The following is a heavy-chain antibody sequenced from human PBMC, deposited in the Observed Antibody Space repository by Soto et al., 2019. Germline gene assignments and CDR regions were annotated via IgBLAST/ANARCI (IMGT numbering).Heavy chain of an antibody. D-gene: IGHD6-6*01. CDR1: GFSLSAYY. V-gene: IGHV3-11*01. CDR2: ISFTGSTK. Sequence: QVQLVXSGGGLVKPXXTLXLSCAASGFSLSAYYMTWIRQSPGKGLEWVSHISFTGSTKYYADSXKGXXXXXXXXXXXXXXXXXXXXXAXXXXXXFCAXVVXGDAPPGYMDVW. J-gene: IGHJ6*03. CDR3: AXVVXGDAPPGYMDV.